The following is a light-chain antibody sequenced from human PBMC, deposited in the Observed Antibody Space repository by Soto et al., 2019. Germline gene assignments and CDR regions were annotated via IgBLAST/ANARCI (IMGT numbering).Light chain of an antibody. CDR3: HQYGASPRT. J-gene: IGKJ1*01. CDR2: GTS. V-gene: IGKV3-20*01. CDR1: QSVSSF. Sequence: EIVLTQSPATLSLSPGERATLSCRASQSVSSFLAWYLQKPGQAPRLLIYGTSNRATGIPDRFSASGSGTDFTLTISRLEPEDFAVYFCHQYGASPRTFGQGTKVDIK.